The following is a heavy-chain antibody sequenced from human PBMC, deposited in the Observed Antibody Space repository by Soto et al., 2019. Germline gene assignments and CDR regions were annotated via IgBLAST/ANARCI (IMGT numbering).Heavy chain of an antibody. CDR2: INPNSGDT. J-gene: IGHJ4*02. V-gene: IGHV1-2*02. CDR3: ARDDCSGGSCEALDY. D-gene: IGHD2-15*01. Sequence: ASVKVSCKASGYTFTGYYIHWVRQAPGQGLEWMGWINPNSGDTNFAQKFQGRVTMTRDTSISTAYMELSRLRSDDTAVYYCARDDCSGGSCEALDYWGQGNPVTVSS. CDR1: GYTFTGYY.